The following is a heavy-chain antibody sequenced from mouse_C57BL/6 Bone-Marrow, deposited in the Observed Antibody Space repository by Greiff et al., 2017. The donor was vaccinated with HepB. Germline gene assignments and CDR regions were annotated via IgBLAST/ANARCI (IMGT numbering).Heavy chain of an antibody. CDR2: ISGGGGNT. CDR3: ARCGRYFYAMDY. CDR1: GFTFSSYT. J-gene: IGHJ4*01. D-gene: IGHD1-1*02. Sequence: EVHLVESGGGLVKPGGSLKLSCAASGFTFSSYTMSWVRQTPEKRLEWVATISGGGGNTYYPDSVKGRFTISRDNAKNTLYLQMSSLRSEDTALYYCARCGRYFYAMDYWGQGTPATVSS. V-gene: IGHV5-9*01.